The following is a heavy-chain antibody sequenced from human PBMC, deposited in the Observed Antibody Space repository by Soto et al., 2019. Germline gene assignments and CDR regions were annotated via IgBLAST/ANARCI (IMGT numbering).Heavy chain of an antibody. CDR1: GGSISSGGYY. V-gene: IGHV4-31*03. J-gene: IGHJ3*02. D-gene: IGHD2-2*02. CDR2: IYYSGST. CDR3: AREIVKIVVVPAAIEGPSGDAFDI. Sequence: NPSETLSLTCTVSGGSISSGGYYWSWIRQHPGKGLEWIGYIYYSGSTYYNPSLKSRVTISVDTSKNQFSLKLSSVTAADTAVYYCAREIVKIVVVPAAIEGPSGDAFDIWGQGTMVTVSS.